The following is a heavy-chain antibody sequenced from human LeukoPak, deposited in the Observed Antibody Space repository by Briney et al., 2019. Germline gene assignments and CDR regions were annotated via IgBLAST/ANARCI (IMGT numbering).Heavy chain of an antibody. Sequence: GGSLGLSCAASGFTFSTYGMHWVRQAPGKGLEWVAFIRYDGSNKYYADSVKGRFTISRDNAKNSLYLQMNSLRAEDTAVYYCARDRPYSGYGSYWGQGTLVTVSS. CDR3: ARDRPYSGYGSY. CDR2: IRYDGSNK. V-gene: IGHV3-30*02. D-gene: IGHD5-12*01. J-gene: IGHJ4*02. CDR1: GFTFSTYG.